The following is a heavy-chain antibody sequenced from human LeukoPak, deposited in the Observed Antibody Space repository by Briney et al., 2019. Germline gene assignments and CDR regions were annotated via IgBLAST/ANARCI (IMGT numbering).Heavy chain of an antibody. J-gene: IGHJ4*02. Sequence: ASVKVSCEASGYTFTGYYMHWVRQAPGQGLEWMGWINPNSGGTNYAQKFQGRVTMTRDTSISTAYMELSRLRSDDTAVYYCARDLSSSWYYFDYWGQGTLVTVSS. CDR1: GYTFTGYY. CDR3: ARDLSSSWYYFDY. CDR2: INPNSGGT. D-gene: IGHD6-13*01. V-gene: IGHV1-2*02.